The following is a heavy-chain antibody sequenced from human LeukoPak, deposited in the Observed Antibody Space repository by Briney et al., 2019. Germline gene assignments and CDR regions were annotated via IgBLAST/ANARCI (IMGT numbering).Heavy chain of an antibody. CDR3: ARGGSRSPRDAFDI. J-gene: IGHJ3*02. Sequence: GASVKVPCKASGYTFTSSYLHWVRQAPGQGLEWMGMISPSGASTTYAQKFHGRVTMTRDTSTSTVYMELSSLRSEDTAVYYCARGGSRSPRDAFDIWGQGTMVTVSS. D-gene: IGHD6-13*01. CDR1: GYTFTSSY. V-gene: IGHV1-46*01. CDR2: ISPSGAST.